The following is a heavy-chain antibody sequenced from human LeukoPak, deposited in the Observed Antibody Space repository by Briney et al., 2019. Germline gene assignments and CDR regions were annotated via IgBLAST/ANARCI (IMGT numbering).Heavy chain of an antibody. CDR2: ISGSGGST. CDR1: AFTFSSYA. V-gene: IGHV3-23*01. CDR3: AKVPDYDILTGSFDY. J-gene: IGHJ4*02. D-gene: IGHD3-9*01. Sequence: SGGSLRLSCAASAFTFSSYAMSWVRQAPGKGLEWVSAISGSGGSTYYADSVKGRFTISRDNSKNTLYLQMNSLRAEDTAVYYCAKVPDYDILTGSFDYWGQGTLVTVSS.